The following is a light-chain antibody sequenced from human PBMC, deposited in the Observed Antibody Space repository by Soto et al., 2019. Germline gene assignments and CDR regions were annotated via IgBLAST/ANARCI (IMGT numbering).Light chain of an antibody. J-gene: IGKJ1*01. V-gene: IGKV3-15*01. CDR3: QQYTARPPWT. Sequence: EIVMTQSPVTLSVSPGERATLSCRASHHVATNLAWYQQKPGQAPRLLIYVASTRATGISARFSGSGSGAEFTLPISSLQSDDFAVYYCQQYTARPPWTFGQGTKV. CDR2: VAS. CDR1: HHVATN.